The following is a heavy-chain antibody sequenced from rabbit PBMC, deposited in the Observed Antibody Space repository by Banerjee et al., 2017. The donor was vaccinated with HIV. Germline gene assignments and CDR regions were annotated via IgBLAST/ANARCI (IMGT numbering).Heavy chain of an antibody. D-gene: IGHD3-3*01. CDR2: IYAGSSDTT. CDR1: GFSFSSSYW. V-gene: IGHV1S45*01. CDR3: ARGLVAGVLDL. J-gene: IGHJ3*01. Sequence: QEQLEESGGDLVKPEGSLTLTCTASGFSFSSSYWICWVRQAPGKGLEWIACIYAGSSDTTYYASWAKGRFTISLDNAQNTVFLQMTSLTAADTATYFCARGLVAGVLDLWGQGTLVTVS.